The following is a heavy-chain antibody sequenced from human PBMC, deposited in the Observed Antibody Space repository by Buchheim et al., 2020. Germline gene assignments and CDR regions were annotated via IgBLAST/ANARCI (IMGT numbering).Heavy chain of an antibody. Sequence: QVQLVQSGAEVKKPGASVKVSCKASGYTFTSYYMHWVRHAPGQGLEWMGIINPSGCSTSYAQKFQGRVPMTTAPATLPIHMELSSLRSEDTAVYYCVRLCSGGSCHPDYWGQGTL. CDR2: INPSGCST. J-gene: IGHJ4*02. D-gene: IGHD2-15*01. CDR3: VRLCSGGSCHPDY. V-gene: IGHV1-46*01. CDR1: GYTFTSYY.